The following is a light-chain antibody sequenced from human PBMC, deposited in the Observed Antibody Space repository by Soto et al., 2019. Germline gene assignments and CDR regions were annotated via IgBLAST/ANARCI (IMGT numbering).Light chain of an antibody. CDR2: DAS. V-gene: IGKV3-11*01. Sequence: EIVLTQSPATLSLSPGERATLSCRASQSVSSYLAWYQQKPGQAPRLLIYDASNTATGIPARFSGSGSGTDFTLTISSLEPEDFAVYYCQQRSNSPPMYTFGQGTKLEIK. CDR3: QQRSNSPPMYT. J-gene: IGKJ2*01. CDR1: QSVSSY.